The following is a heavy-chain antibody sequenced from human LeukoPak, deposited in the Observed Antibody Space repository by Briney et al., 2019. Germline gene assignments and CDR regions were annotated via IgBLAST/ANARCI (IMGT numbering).Heavy chain of an antibody. V-gene: IGHV3-48*03. CDR3: ARGGSLGY. D-gene: IGHD6-19*01. J-gene: IGHJ4*02. CDR1: GFTFSSYE. Sequence: PGGSLSLSCAASGFTFSSYEMNWVRQAPGKGLEWVSKISSSGSAIYYADSVKGRFTISRGNAKSTLYLQMNSLRAEDTAVYYCARGGSLGYWGQGTLVTVSS. CDR2: ISSSGSAI.